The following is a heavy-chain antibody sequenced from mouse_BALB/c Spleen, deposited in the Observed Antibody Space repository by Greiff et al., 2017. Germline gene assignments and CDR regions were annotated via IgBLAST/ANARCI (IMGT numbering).Heavy chain of an antibody. CDR1: GYSFTSYW. CDR2: IDPSDSET. D-gene: IGHD2-14*01. J-gene: IGHJ4*01. CDR3: ARLGRYDVGYAMDY. Sequence: VQLQQSGPQLVRPGASVKISCKASGYSFTSYWMHWVKQRPGQGLEWIGMIDPSDSETRLNQKFKDKATLTVDKSSSTAYMQLSSPTSEDSAVYYCARLGRYDVGYAMDYWGQGTSVTVSS. V-gene: IGHV1S127*01.